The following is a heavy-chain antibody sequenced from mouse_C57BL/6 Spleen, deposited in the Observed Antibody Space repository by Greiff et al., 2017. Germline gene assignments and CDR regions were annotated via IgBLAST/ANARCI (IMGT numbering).Heavy chain of an antibody. V-gene: IGHV1-15*01. Sequence: VQLQQSGAELVRPGASVTLSCKASGYTFTDYEMHWVKQTPVHGLEWIGAIDPETGGTAYNQKFKGKAILTADKSSSTAYMELRSLTSEDSAVYYSFYYYGSSYYAMDYWGQGTSVTVSS. J-gene: IGHJ4*01. D-gene: IGHD1-1*01. CDR1: GYTFTDYE. CDR3: FYYYGSSYYAMDY. CDR2: IDPETGGT.